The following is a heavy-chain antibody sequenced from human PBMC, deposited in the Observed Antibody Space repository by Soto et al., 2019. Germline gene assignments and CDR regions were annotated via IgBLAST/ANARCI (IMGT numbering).Heavy chain of an antibody. CDR2: IYYSGTT. J-gene: IGHJ4*02. CDR3: ARESYYGSGATVVAY. CDR1: GGSISGYY. V-gene: IGHV4-59*01. Sequence: QVQLQESGPGLVRPSETLSLTCTVSGGSISGYYWSWIRQPPGKGLEWIGYIYYSGTTSYNPSLNRRVTMSVDTSKNQFSLKVNSVTAADTAVYYCARESYYGSGATVVAYWGQGTLVTVSS. D-gene: IGHD3-10*01.